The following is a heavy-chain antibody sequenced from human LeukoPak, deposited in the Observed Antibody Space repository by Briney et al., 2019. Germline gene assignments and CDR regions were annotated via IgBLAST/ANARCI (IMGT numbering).Heavy chain of an antibody. V-gene: IGHV4-34*01. D-gene: IGHD3-22*01. Sequence: NASETLSLTCAVYGGSFSGYYWSWIRQPPGKGLEWIGEINHSGSTNYNPSLKSRVTISVDTSKNQFSLKLSSVTAADTAVYYCARISYYYDSSGYPFDYWGQGTLGTVSS. CDR2: INHSGST. J-gene: IGHJ4*02. CDR1: GGSFSGYY. CDR3: ARISYYYDSSGYPFDY.